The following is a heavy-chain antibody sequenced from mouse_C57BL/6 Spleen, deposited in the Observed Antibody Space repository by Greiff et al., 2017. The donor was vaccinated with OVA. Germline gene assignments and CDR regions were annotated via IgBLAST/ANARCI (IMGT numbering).Heavy chain of an antibody. CDR1: GYTFTSYT. Sequence: QVQLKESGAELARPGASVKMSCKASGYTFTSYTMHWVKQRPGQGLEWIGYINPSSGYTKYNQKFKDKATLTADKSSSTAYMQLSSLTSEDSAVYYCARNYGSPYYFDYWGQGTTLTVSS. CDR2: INPSSGYT. CDR3: ARNYGSPYYFDY. V-gene: IGHV1-4*01. D-gene: IGHD1-1*01. J-gene: IGHJ2*01.